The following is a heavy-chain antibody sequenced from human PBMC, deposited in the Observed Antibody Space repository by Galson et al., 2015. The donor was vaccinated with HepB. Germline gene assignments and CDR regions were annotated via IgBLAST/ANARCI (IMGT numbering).Heavy chain of an antibody. J-gene: IGHJ4*02. CDR3: ASGYSSGWDGPFDY. V-gene: IGHV3-9*01. CDR1: GFTFDDYA. Sequence: SLRLSCAASGFTFDDYAMHWVRQAPGKGLEWVSGISWNSGSIGYADSVKGRFTISRDNAKNSLYLQMNSLRAEDTALYYCASGYSSGWDGPFDYWGQGTLVTVSS. CDR2: ISWNSGSI. D-gene: IGHD6-19*01.